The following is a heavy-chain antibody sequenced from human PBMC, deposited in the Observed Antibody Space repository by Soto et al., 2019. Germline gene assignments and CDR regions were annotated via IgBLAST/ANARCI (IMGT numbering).Heavy chain of an antibody. V-gene: IGHV3-74*01. CDR3: ARSLWSPYFYYRLNV. CDR1: GFALSRYW. CDR2: INSGGNIT. Sequence: PRLSCKASGFALSRYWMYWVRPVPGKGLVWVSYINSGGNITPYGDSVRGRFTISRDNSKNTLYLDVQSLTTDDTAVYFCARSLWSPYFYYRLNVCRHGYKVTASS. D-gene: IGHD2-21*01. J-gene: IGHJ6*02.